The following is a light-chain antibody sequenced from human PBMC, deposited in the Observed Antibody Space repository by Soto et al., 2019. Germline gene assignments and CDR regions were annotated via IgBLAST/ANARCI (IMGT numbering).Light chain of an antibody. V-gene: IGKV3-20*01. J-gene: IGKJ1*01. CDR1: QSVGSD. CDR2: GAY. CDR3: QQYGSTHRT. Sequence: DIVLTQSPATLSLSPGERATLSCRASQSVGSDLAPCTLKIRPGPPILTSGAYRTATRIPERFSGSGSGTHFTLTLSRLEHQDFAVYYCQQYGSTHRTLGQGTRWIS.